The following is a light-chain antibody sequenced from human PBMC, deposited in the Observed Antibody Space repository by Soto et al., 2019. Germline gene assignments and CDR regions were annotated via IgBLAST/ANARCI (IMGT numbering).Light chain of an antibody. CDR3: QQYNNWPQT. V-gene: IGKV3-15*01. CDR1: QSVSSN. J-gene: IGKJ1*01. Sequence: IVVTQSPATLSVSPGERATLSCRASQSVSSNLAWYQQKPGQAPRLLIYGASTRATGIPARFSGSGSGTDFTLTISGLQSEDFAVYYCQQYNNWPQTFGQGTKVDIK. CDR2: GAS.